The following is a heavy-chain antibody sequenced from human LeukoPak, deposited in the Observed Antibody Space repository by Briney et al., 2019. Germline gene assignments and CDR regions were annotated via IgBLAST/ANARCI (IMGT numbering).Heavy chain of an antibody. J-gene: IGHJ4*02. Sequence: GGSLRLSCAASGFTFSSYEMNWVRQAPGKGLEWVAFIRYDGSDKYYANSVKGRFTISRDDSKNTVDLQMNSLRVEDTAVYYCAKARYCSGGNCYSFDYWGQGTLVTVSS. CDR3: AKARYCSGGNCYSFDY. CDR2: IRYDGSDK. V-gene: IGHV3-30*02. D-gene: IGHD2-15*01. CDR1: GFTFSSYE.